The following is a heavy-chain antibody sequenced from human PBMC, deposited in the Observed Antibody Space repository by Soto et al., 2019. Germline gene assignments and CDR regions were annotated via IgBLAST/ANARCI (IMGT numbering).Heavy chain of an antibody. CDR1: GYTFTSYD. D-gene: IGHD4-17*01. J-gene: IGHJ5*02. CDR3: ARAKTLRTEGGGWFDP. V-gene: IGHV1-8*01. Sequence: ASVKVSCKASGYTFTSYDINWVRQATGQGLEWMGWMNPNSGNTGYAQKFQGRVTMTRNTSISTAYMELSSLRSEDTAVYYCARAKTLRTEGGGWFDPRGQGTLVTVSS. CDR2: MNPNSGNT.